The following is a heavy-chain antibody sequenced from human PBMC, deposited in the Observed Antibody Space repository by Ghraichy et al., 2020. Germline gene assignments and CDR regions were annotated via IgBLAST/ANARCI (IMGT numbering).Heavy chain of an antibody. V-gene: IGHV2-26*01. CDR2: IFSNDEK. D-gene: IGHD3-22*01. J-gene: IGHJ5*02. CDR1: GFSLSNARMG. CDR3: ARTLSTHYYDSRGNWFDP. Sequence: SGPTLVKPTETLTLTCTVSGFSLSNARMGVSWIRQPPGKALEWLAPIFSNDEKSYSTSLKSRLTISKDTSKSQVVLTMTNMDPVDTATYYCARTLSTHYYDSRGNWFDPWGQGTLVTVSS.